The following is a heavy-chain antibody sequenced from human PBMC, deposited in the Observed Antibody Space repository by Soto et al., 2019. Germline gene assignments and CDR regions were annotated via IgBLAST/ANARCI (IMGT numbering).Heavy chain of an antibody. D-gene: IGHD6-6*01. J-gene: IGHJ6*03. CDR1: GYTFTNYG. Sequence: GASVKVSCKASGYTFTNYGITWGRQAPGHGLEWMGWISAYNGNTHYAQRLQGRVTMTTDTSTSTAYMELRGLRSDDTAVYYCAGVRQLVGYFYYYMDVWGKGTTVTVSS. V-gene: IGHV1-18*01. CDR2: ISAYNGNT. CDR3: AGVRQLVGYFYYYMDV.